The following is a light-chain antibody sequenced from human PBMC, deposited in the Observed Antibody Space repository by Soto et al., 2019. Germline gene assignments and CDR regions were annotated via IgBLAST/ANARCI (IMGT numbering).Light chain of an antibody. V-gene: IGLV4-69*02. Sequence: QAVLTQSPSASASLGASVKLTCTLSSGHSSYAIAWHQQQPEKGPRYLMRLNSDGSHNKGDGIPDRFSGSSSGAERYLTISSLQSEDEADYYCQTWGAGMPVFGGGTKLTVL. CDR3: QTWGAGMPV. J-gene: IGLJ3*02. CDR1: SGHSSYA. CDR2: LNSDGSH.